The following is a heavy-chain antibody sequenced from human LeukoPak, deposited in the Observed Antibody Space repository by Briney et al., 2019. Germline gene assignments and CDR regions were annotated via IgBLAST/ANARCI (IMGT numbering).Heavy chain of an antibody. J-gene: IGHJ4*02. CDR2: IYHSGST. D-gene: IGHD3-22*01. CDR1: GYSISSGYY. Sequence: SETLSLTXAVSGYSISSGYYWGWIRQPPGKGLEWIGSIYHSGSTYYNPSLKSRVTISVDTSKNQFSLKLSSVTAADTAVYYCARAVYYYDEFDYWGQGTLVTVSS. V-gene: IGHV4-38-2*01. CDR3: ARAVYYYDEFDY.